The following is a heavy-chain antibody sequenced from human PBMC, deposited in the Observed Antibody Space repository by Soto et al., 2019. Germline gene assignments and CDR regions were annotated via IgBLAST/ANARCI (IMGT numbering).Heavy chain of an antibody. CDR1: GFTFSSSA. D-gene: IGHD3-10*01. J-gene: IGHJ4*02. CDR2: VSANGQGI. CDR3: AKDRHYPRDYFHY. Sequence: GGSLRLSCAASGFTFSSSAISWVRQAPGKGLEWVSAVSANGQGIYYADSVRGRFTISRDNSKNTVFLHMDSLSAEDTAAYYCAKDRHYPRDYFHYWGQGTLVTVSS. V-gene: IGHV3-23*01.